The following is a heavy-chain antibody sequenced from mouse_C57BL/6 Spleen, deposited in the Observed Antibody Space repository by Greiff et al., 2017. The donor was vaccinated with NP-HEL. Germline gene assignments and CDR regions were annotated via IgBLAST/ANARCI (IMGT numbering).Heavy chain of an antibody. CDR1: GYSITSGYY. D-gene: IGHD1-1*01. CDR2: ISYDGSN. J-gene: IGHJ4*01. Sequence: EVQRVESGPGLVKPSQSLSLTCSVTGYSITSGYYWNWIRQFPGNKLEWMGYISYDGSNNYNPSLKNRISITRDTSKNQFFLKLNSVTTEDTATYYCARVGSRGVYYAMDYWGQGTSVTVSS. V-gene: IGHV3-6*01. CDR3: ARVGSRGVYYAMDY.